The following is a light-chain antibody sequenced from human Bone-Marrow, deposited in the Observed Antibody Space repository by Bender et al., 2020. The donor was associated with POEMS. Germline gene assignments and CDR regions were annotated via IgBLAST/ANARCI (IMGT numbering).Light chain of an antibody. Sequence: QSALTQPPSASGSPGQSVTISCSGTSTDVGGYNYVSWYQQHPGKAPRLIIYEVTKRPSGVSDRFSGSKSGNTASLTVSGLQAEDEADYYCAVWDDSLNGWVFGGGTKVTVL. CDR1: STDVGGYNY. V-gene: IGLV2-8*01. CDR2: EVT. CDR3: AVWDDSLNGWV. J-gene: IGLJ3*02.